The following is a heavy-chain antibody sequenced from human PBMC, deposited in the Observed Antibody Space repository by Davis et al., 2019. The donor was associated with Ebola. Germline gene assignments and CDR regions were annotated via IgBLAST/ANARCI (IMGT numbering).Heavy chain of an antibody. CDR1: GFTSSGSA. V-gene: IGHV3-73*01. CDR3: TSTAGSVDY. CDR2: IRSKANSYAT. J-gene: IGHJ4*02. D-gene: IGHD1-26*01. Sequence: GGSLRLSCAASGFTSSGSAMHWVRQASGKGLEWVGRIRSKANSYATAYAASVKGRFTISRDDSKNTAYLQMNSLKTEDTAVYYCTSTAGSVDYWGQGTLVTVSS.